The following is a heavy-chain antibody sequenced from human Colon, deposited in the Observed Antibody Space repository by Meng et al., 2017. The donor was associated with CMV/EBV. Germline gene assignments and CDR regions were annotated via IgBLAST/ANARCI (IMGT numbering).Heavy chain of an antibody. CDR1: GYTFSDYY. J-gene: IGHJ4*02. V-gene: IGHV1-2*02. CDR2: IRSDGSAT. D-gene: IGHD6-19*01. CDR3: VRSSGWSLFDY. Sequence: QVQLMQSGAGVKEPGASVKVFCKTSGYTFSDYYMHWVRQAPGQGLEWMGWIRSDGSATNYAQKFRGRVTMTRDASVSTAYMELSGLTSDDTAVYFCVRSSGWSLFDYWGPGALVTVSS.